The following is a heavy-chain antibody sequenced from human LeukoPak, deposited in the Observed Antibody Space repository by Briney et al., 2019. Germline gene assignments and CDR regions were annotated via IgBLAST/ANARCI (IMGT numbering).Heavy chain of an antibody. CDR1: GGSISSSSYY. CDR3: ARVSVTYQVRWLSNPGICFDY. Sequence: PSETLSLTCTVSGGSISSSSYYWGWIRQPPGKGLEWIGSIYYSGSTYYNPSLKSRVTISVDTSKNQFSLKLSSVTAADTAVYYCARVSVTYQVRWLSNPGICFDYWGQGTLVTVSS. J-gene: IGHJ4*02. V-gene: IGHV4-39*07. CDR2: IYYSGST. D-gene: IGHD3-22*01.